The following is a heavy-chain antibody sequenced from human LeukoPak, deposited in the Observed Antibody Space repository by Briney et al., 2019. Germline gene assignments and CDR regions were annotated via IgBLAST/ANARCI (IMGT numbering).Heavy chain of an antibody. V-gene: IGHV4-39*07. D-gene: IGHD3-9*01. CDR3: ARSEVLRYFDWLLYGYFDY. CDR2: IYYSGST. Sequence: PSETLSLTCTVSGGSISSSSYYWGWIRQPPGKGLEWIGSIYYSGSTYYNPSLKSRVTISVDTSKNQFSLKLSSVTAADTAVYYCARSEVLRYFDWLLYGYFDYWGQGTLVTVSS. J-gene: IGHJ4*02. CDR1: GGSISSSSYY.